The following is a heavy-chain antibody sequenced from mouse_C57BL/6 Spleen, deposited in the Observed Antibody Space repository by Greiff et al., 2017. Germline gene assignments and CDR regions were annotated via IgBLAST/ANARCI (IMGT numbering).Heavy chain of an antibody. CDR3: AREDGYYVDYAMDY. J-gene: IGHJ4*01. V-gene: IGHV1-66*01. Sequence: QVQLQQSGPELVKPGASVKISCKASGYSFTSYYIHWVKQRPGQGLEWIGWIYPGSGNTKYNEKFKGKATLTADTYSSTAYMQLSSLTSEDSAVYYCAREDGYYVDYAMDYWGQGTSVTVSS. D-gene: IGHD2-3*01. CDR1: GYSFTSYY. CDR2: IYPGSGNT.